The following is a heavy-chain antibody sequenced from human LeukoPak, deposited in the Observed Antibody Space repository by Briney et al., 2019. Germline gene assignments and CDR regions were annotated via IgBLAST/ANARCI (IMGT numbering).Heavy chain of an antibody. CDR1: GFTFSSYS. V-gene: IGHV3-21*01. J-gene: IGHJ4*02. CDR3: ARGRADYDFDY. CDR2: ISSSSSYI. Sequence: PGGSLRLSCAASGFTFSSYSMNWVRQAPGKGLEWVSSISSSSSYIYYADSVKGRFTISRDNAKNSMYLQMNSLRAEDTAVYYCARGRADYDFDYWGQGTLVTVSS. D-gene: IGHD5-24*01.